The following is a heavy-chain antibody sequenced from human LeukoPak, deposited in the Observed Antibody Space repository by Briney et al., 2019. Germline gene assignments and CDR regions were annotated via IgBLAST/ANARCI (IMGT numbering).Heavy chain of an antibody. CDR2: LNSVGSST. CDR1: GFTLRDFW. CDR3: VRETCTGACYPYYLDY. D-gene: IGHD2-8*02. V-gene: IGHV3-74*01. J-gene: IGHJ4*02. Sequence: PGGSLRLSCAASGFTLRDFWMHWVRQAPGKGLVWVSRLNSVGSSTSYADSVKGRFTISRDNAKNTVYLQMNSLRAEDTAVYYCVRETCTGACYPYYLDYWGQGTLVTVSS.